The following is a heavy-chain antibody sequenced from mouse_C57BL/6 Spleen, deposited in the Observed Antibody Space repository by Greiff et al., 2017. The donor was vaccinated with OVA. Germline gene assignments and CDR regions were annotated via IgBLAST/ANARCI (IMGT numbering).Heavy chain of an antibody. D-gene: IGHD2-5*01. CDR3: ARGSNYDYFDY. J-gene: IGHJ2*01. Sequence: QVQLQQPGTELVKPGASVKLSCKASGYTFTSYWMHWVKQRPGQGLEWIGNINTSNGGTNYNEQFKSKATLTVDKSSSTAFMQLSILTSEDSAVYYCARGSNYDYFDYWGQGTTLTVSA. CDR1: GYTFTSYW. V-gene: IGHV1-53*01. CDR2: INTSNGGT.